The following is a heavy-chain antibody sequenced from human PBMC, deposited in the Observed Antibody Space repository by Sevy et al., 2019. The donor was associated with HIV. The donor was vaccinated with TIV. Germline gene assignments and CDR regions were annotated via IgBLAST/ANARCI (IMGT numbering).Heavy chain of an antibody. J-gene: IGHJ3*02. CDR1: GFTFSDYY. CDR3: ARDSSSWYLAFDI. V-gene: IGHV3-11*01. Sequence: GGSLRLSCAASGFTFSDYYMSWIRQAPGKGLAWVSYISSSSSTINYADAVKGRFTNSRDNAKNALYLQMNSLRAEETAVYYCARDSSSWYLAFDIWGQGTMVTVSS. CDR2: ISSSSSTI. D-gene: IGHD6-13*01.